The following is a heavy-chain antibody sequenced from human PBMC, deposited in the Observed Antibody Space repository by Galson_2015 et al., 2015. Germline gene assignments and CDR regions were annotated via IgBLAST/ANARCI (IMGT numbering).Heavy chain of an antibody. CDR3: AKSKMVYAAAETSYYYYGMDV. CDR2: ISYDGSNK. D-gene: IGHD2-8*01. Sequence: SLRLSCAASGFTFSSYGMHWVRQAPGKGLEWVAVISYDGSNKYYADSVKGRFTISRDNSKNTLYLQMNSLRAEDTAVYYCAKSKMVYAAAETSYYYYGMDVWGQGTTVTVSS. V-gene: IGHV3-30*18. CDR1: GFTFSSYG. J-gene: IGHJ6*02.